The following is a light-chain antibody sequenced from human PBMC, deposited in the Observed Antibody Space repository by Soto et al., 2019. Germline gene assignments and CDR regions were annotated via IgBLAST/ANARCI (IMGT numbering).Light chain of an antibody. CDR1: QTITSD. CDR3: HQRQYWPPIT. V-gene: IGKV1-39*01. Sequence: DIQLTQSPSSLSASVGDRVTITCRASQTITSDLNWYQQRPGKAPKLLIYAASTRVTGIPARFSGSGSGTDFTLTISSLEPEDFAVYYCHQRQYWPPITFGQGTRLEIK. CDR2: AAS. J-gene: IGKJ5*01.